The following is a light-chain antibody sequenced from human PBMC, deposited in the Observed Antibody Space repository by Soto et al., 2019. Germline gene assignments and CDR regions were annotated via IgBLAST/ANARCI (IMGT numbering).Light chain of an antibody. V-gene: IGKV3-20*01. Sequence: EIVWTPSPGTLSLSPGERATLSCRASQSVSNNYLAWYKQKPGQAPRLLIYGASNRATGIPDRFSGSGSGTDFTLTIRRLEPEDFAVDYCQQYGSSGTFGQGTKVDIK. CDR3: QQYGSSGT. J-gene: IGKJ1*01. CDR2: GAS. CDR1: QSVSNNY.